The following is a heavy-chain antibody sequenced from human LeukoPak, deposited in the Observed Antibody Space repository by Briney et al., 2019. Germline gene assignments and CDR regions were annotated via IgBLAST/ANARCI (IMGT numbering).Heavy chain of an antibody. J-gene: IGHJ5*02. D-gene: IGHD3-10*01. CDR1: GFTFSSYS. Sequence: GGSLRLSCAASGFTFSSYSMNWVRQAPGKGLEWVSLISWDGGSSYYADSVKGRFTISRDNSKNSLYLQMNSLRAEDTAVYYCARGAEYDGSGSYYDGNWFDPWGQGTLVTVSS. CDR3: ARGAEYDGSGSYYDGNWFDP. CDR2: ISWDGGSS. V-gene: IGHV3-43D*03.